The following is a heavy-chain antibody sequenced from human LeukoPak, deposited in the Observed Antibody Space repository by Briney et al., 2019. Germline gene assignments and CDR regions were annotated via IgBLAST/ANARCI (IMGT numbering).Heavy chain of an antibody. Sequence: SETLSLTCTVSGGSISSYYWSWIRQPPGKGLEWIGYIYYSGSTNYNPSLKSRVTISVDTSKNQFSLKLSSVTAADTAVYYCARVTNAYYDFWSGYLGAFDIWGQGTMVTVSS. V-gene: IGHV4-59*01. CDR2: IYYSGST. CDR3: ARVTNAYYDFWSGYLGAFDI. CDR1: GGSISSYY. D-gene: IGHD3-3*01. J-gene: IGHJ3*02.